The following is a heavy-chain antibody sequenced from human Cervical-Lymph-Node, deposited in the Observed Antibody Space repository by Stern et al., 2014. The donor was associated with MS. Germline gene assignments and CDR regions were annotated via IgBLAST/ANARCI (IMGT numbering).Heavy chain of an antibody. CDR1: GLTVSSNY. J-gene: IGHJ4*02. Sequence: VQLVESGGGLVQPGGSLRLSCAVSGLTVSSNYMSWVRQAPGKGLEWVSVICSGDTTYYADSVKGRFTISRDNYKNTLYLQMNSLRAEDTAFYYCASSVDYWGQGTLVTVSS. V-gene: IGHV3-66*02. D-gene: IGHD6-25*01. CDR2: ICSGDTT. CDR3: ASSVDY.